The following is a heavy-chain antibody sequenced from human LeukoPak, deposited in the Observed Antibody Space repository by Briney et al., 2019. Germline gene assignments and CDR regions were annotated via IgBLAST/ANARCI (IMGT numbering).Heavy chain of an antibody. CDR2: IYSGGTT. D-gene: IGHD1-14*01. Sequence: GGSLRLSCEASGFTVSSNYMSWVRQAPGKGLEWVSVIYSGGTTYYADSVKGRFTISRDNSKNTLYLQMNSLRAEDTAVYYCAKDTHTTNRHVDYWGQGTLVTVSS. CDR1: GFTVSSNY. CDR3: AKDTHTTNRHVDY. V-gene: IGHV3-53*01. J-gene: IGHJ4*02.